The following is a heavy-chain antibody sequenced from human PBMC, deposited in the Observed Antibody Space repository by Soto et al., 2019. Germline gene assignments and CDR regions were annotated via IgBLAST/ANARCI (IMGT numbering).Heavy chain of an antibody. V-gene: IGHV3-9*01. CDR1: GFIFDNHA. J-gene: IGHJ4*02. D-gene: IGHD6-6*01. Sequence: EVQMVESGGGLVQPGRSLRLSCAASGFIFDNHAMHWVRQAPGQGLEWVSGINWNGADIAYADSVRGRFSSSRDNAKKSLYLQMNSLRTDDTAFYYCVTAIRYISSSSGYFEDWGQGTLVTVSS. CDR2: INWNGADI. CDR3: VTAIRYISSSSGYFED.